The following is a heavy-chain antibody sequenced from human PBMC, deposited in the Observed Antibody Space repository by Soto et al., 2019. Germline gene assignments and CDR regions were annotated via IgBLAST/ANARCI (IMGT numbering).Heavy chain of an antibody. CDR1: GFTVGSAY. J-gene: IGHJ4*02. CDR3: ARDPWVGDIGDY. CDR2: IYSGGNT. D-gene: IGHD4-17*01. V-gene: IGHV3-66*01. Sequence: DVQLVESGGGLVLRGESLRLSCAASGFTVGSAYMSWVRQAPGKGLEWVAGIYSGGNTYYADSVKGRFTISRDTAKNRLYLQMTSLRAEDAAIYYCARDPWVGDIGDYWGQGTLVTVSS.